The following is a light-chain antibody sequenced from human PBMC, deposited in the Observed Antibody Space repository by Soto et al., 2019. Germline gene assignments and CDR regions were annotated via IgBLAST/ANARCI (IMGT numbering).Light chain of an antibody. CDR1: SSNIGSNF. CDR2: NTN. V-gene: IGLV1-44*01. J-gene: IGLJ2*01. Sequence: SALPQPPSASGPPGQRVTISCSGGSSNIGSNFVYWYQQLPGTAPKLLIYNTNQRPSGVPDRFSASKSGTSASLAISGLQSEDEAVYYCASWDVSLNAVLFGGGTK. CDR3: ASWDVSLNAVL.